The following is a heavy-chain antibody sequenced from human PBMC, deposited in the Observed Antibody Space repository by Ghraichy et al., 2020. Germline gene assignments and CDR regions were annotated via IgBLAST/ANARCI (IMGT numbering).Heavy chain of an antibody. D-gene: IGHD6-13*01. CDR2: ISSSSSYI. V-gene: IGHV3-21*01. CDR3: ARVDSSSWDPDFDY. Sequence: GGSLRLSCAASGFTFSSYSMNWVRQAPGKGLEWVSSISSSSSYIYYADSVKGRFTISRDNAKNSLYLQMNSLRAEDTAVYYCARVDSSSWDPDFDYWGQGTLVTVSS. CDR1: GFTFSSYS. J-gene: IGHJ4*02.